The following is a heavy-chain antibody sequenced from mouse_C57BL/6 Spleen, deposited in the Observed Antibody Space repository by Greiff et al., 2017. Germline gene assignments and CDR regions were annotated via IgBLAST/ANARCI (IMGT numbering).Heavy chain of an antibody. CDR3: TRSEIDDGYYVGYYAMDY. CDR2: IDPATGGT. CDR1: GYTFTDYE. J-gene: IGHJ4*01. Sequence: VQLQQSGAELVRPGASVTLSCKASGYTFTDYEMHWVKQTPVHGLEWIGAIDPATGGTAYNQKFKGKAILTADKSSSTAYMGLRSLTSEDSAVYYCTRSEIDDGYYVGYYAMDYWGQGTSVTVSS. D-gene: IGHD2-3*01. V-gene: IGHV1-15*01.